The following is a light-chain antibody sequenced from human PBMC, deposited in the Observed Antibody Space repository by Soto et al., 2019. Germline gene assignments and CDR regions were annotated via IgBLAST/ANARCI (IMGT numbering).Light chain of an antibody. Sequence: QSVLAQSASVSGSPGQSITISCTGTSNDVGGYNYVSWYQHHPGKAPKLMIYEVRDRPSRVSNRFSGSKSGNTASLTISGLQAEDEADYYCSSYTGSNIRYVFGTGTKVTVL. J-gene: IGLJ1*01. V-gene: IGLV2-14*01. CDR2: EVR. CDR1: SNDVGGYNY. CDR3: SSYTGSNIRYV.